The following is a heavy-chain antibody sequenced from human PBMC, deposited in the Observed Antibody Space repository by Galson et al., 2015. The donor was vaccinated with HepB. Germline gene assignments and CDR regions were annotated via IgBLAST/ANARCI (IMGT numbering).Heavy chain of an antibody. V-gene: IGHV3-7*01. CDR2: IKQDGSEK. CDR1: GFTFSSYW. D-gene: IGHD2-2*01. CDR3: ARVGIWAAATFDY. Sequence: SLRLSCAASGFTFSSYWMSWVRQAPGKGLEWVANIKQDGSEKHYVDSVKGRFTISRDNAKNSLYLQMNSLRAEDTAVYYCARVGIWAAATFDYWGQGTLVTVSS. J-gene: IGHJ4*02.